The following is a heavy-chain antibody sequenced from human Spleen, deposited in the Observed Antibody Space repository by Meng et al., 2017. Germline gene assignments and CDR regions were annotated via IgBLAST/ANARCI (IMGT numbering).Heavy chain of an antibody. D-gene: IGHD4-11*01. CDR3: ARGPTTMAHDFDY. J-gene: IGHJ4*02. Sequence: QVQVQQWGAGLVKTSETLPLTCVVSGGSFSDYYWSWIRQPPGKGLEWIGEINHSGSTNYNPSLESRATISVDTSQNNLSLKLSSVTAADSAVYYCARGPTTMAHDFDYWGQGTLVTVSS. CDR1: GGSFSDYY. CDR2: INHSGST. V-gene: IGHV4-34*01.